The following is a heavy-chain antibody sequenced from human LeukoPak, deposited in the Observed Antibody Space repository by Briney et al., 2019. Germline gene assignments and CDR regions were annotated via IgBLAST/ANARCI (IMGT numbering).Heavy chain of an antibody. Sequence: ASVTVSCTVSGYTLTELSMHWVRQAPGKGLGWMGGFDPEDGETIYAQKFQGRGTMTEDTSTDTAYMELSSLRSEDTAVYYCATGQYQLLYGGYYYGMDVWGQGPTVTVSS. J-gene: IGHJ6*02. CDR3: ATGQYQLLYGGYYYGMDV. CDR1: GYTLTELS. V-gene: IGHV1-24*01. CDR2: FDPEDGET. D-gene: IGHD2-2*02.